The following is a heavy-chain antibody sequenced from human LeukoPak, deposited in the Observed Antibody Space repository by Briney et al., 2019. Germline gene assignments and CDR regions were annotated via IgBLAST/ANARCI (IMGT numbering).Heavy chain of an antibody. CDR3: VKLRFWSGSSGPCNY. D-gene: IGHD3-3*01. Sequence: GGSLRLSCAASGFTVSSNYMSWVRKAPGKGLEWVSVIYSGGSTYYAVSVKGRFTIYRDNSKNALYLQMNSLRAEDTAVYYWVKLRFWSGSSGPCNYWGHGTLGTVSS. J-gene: IGHJ4*01. CDR1: GFTVSSNY. CDR2: IYSGGST. V-gene: IGHV3-53*05.